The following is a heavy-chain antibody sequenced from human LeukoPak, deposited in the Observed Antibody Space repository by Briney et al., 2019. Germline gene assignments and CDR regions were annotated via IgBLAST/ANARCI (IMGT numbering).Heavy chain of an antibody. Sequence: GGSLRLSCAASGFTFSSYGMHWVRQAPGKGLEWVAFIRYDGSNKYYTDSEKGRFTISRDNSKNTLYLQMNSLRAEDTAVYYCAKNGMEEWEPDWYFDLWGRGTLVTVSS. D-gene: IGHD1-26*01. J-gene: IGHJ2*01. V-gene: IGHV3-30*02. CDR3: AKNGMEEWEPDWYFDL. CDR1: GFTFSSYG. CDR2: IRYDGSNK.